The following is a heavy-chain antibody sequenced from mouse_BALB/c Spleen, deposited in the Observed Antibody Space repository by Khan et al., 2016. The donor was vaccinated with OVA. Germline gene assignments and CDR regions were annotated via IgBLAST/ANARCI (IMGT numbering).Heavy chain of an antibody. J-gene: IGHJ1*01. D-gene: IGHD1-1*01. CDR1: GYSITSGYS. CDR3: ARGGFVVPYWYFDV. CDR2: ITYDGSN. Sequence: EVQLQESGPGLVKPSQSLSLTCSVTGYSITSGYSWNWIRQFPGNKLEWMGYITYDGSNNFNPSLKNRFSITRDTSKNQFFLKLNSVTTDDTATYYCARGGFVVPYWYFDVWGAGTTVTVSS. V-gene: IGHV3-6*02.